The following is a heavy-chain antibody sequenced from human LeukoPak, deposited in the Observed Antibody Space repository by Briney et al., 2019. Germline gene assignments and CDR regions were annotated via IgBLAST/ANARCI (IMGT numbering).Heavy chain of an antibody. CDR2: IYYSGST. V-gene: IGHV4-39*07. J-gene: IGHJ6*03. CDR1: GGSISSSSYY. Sequence: SETLSLTCTVSGGSISSSSYYWGWIRQPPGKGLEWIGSIYYSGSTYYNPSLKSRVTMSVDTSKNQFSLKLSSVTAADTAVYYCARDADYYDSSGYYYLHYYYYYMDVWGKGTTVAVSS. CDR3: ARDADYYDSSGYYYLHYYYYYMDV. D-gene: IGHD3-22*01.